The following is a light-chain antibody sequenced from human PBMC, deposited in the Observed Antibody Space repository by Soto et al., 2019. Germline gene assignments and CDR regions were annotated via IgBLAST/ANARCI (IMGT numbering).Light chain of an antibody. CDR1: RSNIGTNA. CDR2: NNN. Sequence: SVLTQPPSASATPGQRVTISCSGSRSNIGTNAVNWYQQLPGTAPRLLIYNNNQRPSGVPDRFSGSKSGTSASLAISGLQSDDAATYFCAAWADSLNVLYVFGTGTKLTVL. J-gene: IGLJ1*01. CDR3: AAWADSLNVLYV. V-gene: IGLV1-44*01.